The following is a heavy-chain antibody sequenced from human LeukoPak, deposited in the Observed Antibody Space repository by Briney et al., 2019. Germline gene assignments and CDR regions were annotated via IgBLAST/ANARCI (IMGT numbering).Heavy chain of an antibody. CDR3: ARRGGGSITMVRGVPVYYFDY. V-gene: IGHV4-39*01. D-gene: IGHD3-10*01. Sequence: SETLSLTCTVSGGSISSSSYYWGWIRQPPGKGLEWIGSIYYSGSTYYNPSLKSRVTISVDTPKNQFSLKLSSVTAADTAVYYCARRGGGSITMVRGVPVYYFDYWGQGTLVTVSS. J-gene: IGHJ4*02. CDR2: IYYSGST. CDR1: GGSISSSSYY.